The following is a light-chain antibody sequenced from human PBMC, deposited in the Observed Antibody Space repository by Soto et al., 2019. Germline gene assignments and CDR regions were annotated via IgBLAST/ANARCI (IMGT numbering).Light chain of an antibody. Sequence: NFMLTQPHSVSESPGKTVTISCTRSSGSIASNYVQWYQQRPGSAPTTVIYEDNQRPSGVPDRFSGSIDSSSNSASLTISGLKTEDEADYYCQSYDSSNPWVFGGGTKGHRP. CDR2: EDN. J-gene: IGLJ3*02. CDR3: QSYDSSNPWV. CDR1: SGSIASNY. V-gene: IGLV6-57*03.